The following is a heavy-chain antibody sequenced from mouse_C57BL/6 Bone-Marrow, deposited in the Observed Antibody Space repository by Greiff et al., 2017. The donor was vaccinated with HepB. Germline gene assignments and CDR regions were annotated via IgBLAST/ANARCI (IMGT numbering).Heavy chain of an antibody. Sequence: VQLQQSGAELVRPGASVKLSCTASGFNIKDDYMHWVKQRPEQGLEWIGWIDPENGDTEYASKFQGKATITADTSSNTAYLQLSSLTSEDTAVYYCTTTTVVGSAMDYWGQGTSVTVSS. V-gene: IGHV14-4*01. CDR1: GFNIKDDY. CDR2: IDPENGDT. CDR3: TTTTVVGSAMDY. J-gene: IGHJ4*01. D-gene: IGHD1-1*01.